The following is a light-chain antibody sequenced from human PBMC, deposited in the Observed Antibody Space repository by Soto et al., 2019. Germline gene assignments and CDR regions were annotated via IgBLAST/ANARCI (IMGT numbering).Light chain of an antibody. Sequence: QSVLTQPPSTSGTPGQRVTISCSGSSSNIGSNTVNWYQQLPGTAPKLLIYSNNQRPSGVPDRFSGSKSGTSASLAISGLQSEDEADYYCAAWDDRLRGFLFGPGTKVTVL. J-gene: IGLJ1*01. CDR1: SSNIGSNT. CDR2: SNN. CDR3: AAWDDRLRGFL. V-gene: IGLV1-44*01.